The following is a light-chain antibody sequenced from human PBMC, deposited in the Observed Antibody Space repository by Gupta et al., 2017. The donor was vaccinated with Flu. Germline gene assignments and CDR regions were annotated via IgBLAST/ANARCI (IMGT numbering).Light chain of an antibody. Sequence: QSVLTQPPSASGTPGQRITISCSGTNSHSGSTTVSWYQQFPGVAPKVLIYKNDERPSGAAARFSGTKSGASASLVIDGLQSEDEAVYYCSQWDDIRDGQVFGGGTRLTVL. J-gene: IGLJ2*01. V-gene: IGLV1-44*01. CDR2: KND. CDR3: SQWDDIRDGQV. CDR1: NSHSGSTT.